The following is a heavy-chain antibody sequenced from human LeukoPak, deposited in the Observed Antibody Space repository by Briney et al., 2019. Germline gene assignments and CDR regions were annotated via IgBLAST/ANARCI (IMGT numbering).Heavy chain of an antibody. Sequence: ASVKVSCKASGYTFTSYDINWVRQATGQGLEWMGWMNPNSGNTGYAQKFQGRVTMTRNTSISTAYMELSSLRSEDTAVYYCASYDSSCYYSAFDIWGQGTMVTVSS. CDR3: ASYDSSCYYSAFDI. D-gene: IGHD3-22*01. V-gene: IGHV1-8*01. CDR2: MNPNSGNT. CDR1: GYTFTSYD. J-gene: IGHJ3*02.